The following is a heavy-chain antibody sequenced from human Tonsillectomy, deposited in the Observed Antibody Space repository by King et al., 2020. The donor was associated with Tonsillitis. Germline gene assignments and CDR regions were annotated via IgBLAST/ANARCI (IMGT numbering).Heavy chain of an antibody. D-gene: IGHD2-8*01. CDR3: AIDRHQGGTKFDY. J-gene: IGHJ4*02. V-gene: IGHV4-4*07. CDR1: GDAISGYY. Sequence: VQLQESGPGLVKPSETLSLTCTVSGDAISGYYWSWIRQPAGKGLEWIGRIYTSGSTDYNPSLKSRVTMSVDTSKNQFSLKVTSVTAADTAIYYFAIDRHQGGTKFDYWGQGTLVTVSS. CDR2: IYTSGST.